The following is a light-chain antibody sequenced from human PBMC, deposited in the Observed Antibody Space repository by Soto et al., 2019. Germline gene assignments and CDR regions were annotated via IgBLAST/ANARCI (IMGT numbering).Light chain of an antibody. Sequence: DIQMTQSPSSLSASVGDRVTITCQASQDITNYLGWYQQKPGKAPKLLIYDASNLETGVPSRFSGSGSGTDFTFTIISLQPEDVATYYCQQFDSPPLTFGGGTKVEIK. CDR2: DAS. CDR1: QDITNY. V-gene: IGKV1-33*01. J-gene: IGKJ4*01. CDR3: QQFDSPPLT.